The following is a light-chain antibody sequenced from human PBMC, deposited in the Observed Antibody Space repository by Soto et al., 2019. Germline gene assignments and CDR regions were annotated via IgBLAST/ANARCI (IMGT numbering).Light chain of an antibody. CDR2: GAS. Sequence: EIVMTQSPATLSVSPGERATLSCRASQSVSSNLAWYQQKTGQAPRRLVYGASTRATGIPARFSGSGSGTAFTLTISSLQSEDFAVYCCHQYNNWPPWSFGQWTKVEIK. CDR3: HQYNNWPPWS. J-gene: IGKJ1*01. V-gene: IGKV3-15*01. CDR1: QSVSSN.